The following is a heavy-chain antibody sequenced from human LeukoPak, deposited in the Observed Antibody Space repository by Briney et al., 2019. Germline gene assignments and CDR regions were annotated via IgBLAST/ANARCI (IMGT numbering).Heavy chain of an antibody. CDR3: AISTQCSSTSCYHRGYFDY. CDR2: IIPIFGTA. CDR1: GGTFSSYA. J-gene: IGHJ4*02. Sequence: LVKVSCKASGGTFSSYAISWVRQAPGQGLEWMGGIIPIFGTANYAQKFQGRVTITTDESTSTAYMELSSLRSEDTAVYYCAISTQCSSTSCYHRGYFDYWGQGTLVTVSS. V-gene: IGHV1-69*05. D-gene: IGHD2-2*01.